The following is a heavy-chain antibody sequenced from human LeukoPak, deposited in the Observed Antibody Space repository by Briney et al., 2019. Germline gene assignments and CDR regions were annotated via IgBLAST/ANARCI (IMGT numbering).Heavy chain of an antibody. CDR3: ARRDQAIDY. Sequence: SETLSLTCSVSGGSISSTRYYWGWIRQPPGKGLDWIGSMYYTGSSYYNPSLKSRVTISADTSKNQFSLRLSSVTAADTAVYYCARRDQAIDYWGQETLVTVSS. CDR2: MYYTGSS. V-gene: IGHV4-39*01. CDR1: GGSISSTRYY. J-gene: IGHJ4*02. D-gene: IGHD5-24*01.